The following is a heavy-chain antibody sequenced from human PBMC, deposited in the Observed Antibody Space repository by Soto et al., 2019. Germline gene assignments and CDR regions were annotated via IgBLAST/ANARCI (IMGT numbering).Heavy chain of an antibody. V-gene: IGHV4-30-2*01. D-gene: IGHD3-22*01. CDR2: IYHSGST. J-gene: IGHJ4*02. CDR1: GGSISSGGYS. Sequence: SETLSLTCAVSGGSISSGGYSWSWIRQPPGKGLEWIGYIYHSGSTYYNTSLKSRVTISVDRSKNQFSLKLSSVTAADTAVYYCSRVSRYYDSSGYYQYYFDYWGQGTLVTVSS. CDR3: SRVSRYYDSSGYYQYYFDY.